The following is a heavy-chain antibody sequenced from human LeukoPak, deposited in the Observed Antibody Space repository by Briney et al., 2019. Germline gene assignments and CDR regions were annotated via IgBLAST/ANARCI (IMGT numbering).Heavy chain of an antibody. V-gene: IGHV3-7*01. J-gene: IGHJ4*02. Sequence: GGSLRLSCAASGFTFSNHWMSWVRQAPGKGLEWVANIKQDGSDKYYVDSVKGRFTISRDNAKNSLYLQMNSLRAEDTAVYYCARRHASSSRDYWGQGTLVTVSS. CDR2: IKQDGSDK. CDR3: ARRHASSSRDY. CDR1: GFTFSNHW. D-gene: IGHD6-6*01.